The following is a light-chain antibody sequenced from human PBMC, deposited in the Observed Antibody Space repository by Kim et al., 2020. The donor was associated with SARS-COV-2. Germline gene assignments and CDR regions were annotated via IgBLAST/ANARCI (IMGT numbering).Light chain of an antibody. Sequence: DIQMTQSPPSLSASVGDRVTITCRASQSISNYLNWYQQKPGKAPKLLIYAASSLQSGVPSRFSGSGSGTDFTHTISSLLPEDFATYYCQQSYGIPLTFGGGTKVEI. J-gene: IGKJ4*01. CDR1: QSISNY. V-gene: IGKV1-39*01. CDR3: QQSYGIPLT. CDR2: AAS.